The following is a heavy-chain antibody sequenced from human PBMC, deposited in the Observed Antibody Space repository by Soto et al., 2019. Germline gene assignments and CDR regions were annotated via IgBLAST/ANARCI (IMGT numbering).Heavy chain of an antibody. CDR3: AGSDCSSGSCPDWFDP. J-gene: IGHJ5*02. D-gene: IGHD2-15*01. CDR1: GFSVTYTY. Sequence: EVPLVESGGGLVQPGGSLRLSCAASGFSVTYTYMSWIRQAPGKGLEWVSVIYSGGRTFYADSVRGRFTISRDEGNNPHYLQMHSLRPEDTAVYFCAGSDCSSGSCPDWFDPWGQGTPVIVSS. CDR2: IYSGGRT. V-gene: IGHV3-66*01.